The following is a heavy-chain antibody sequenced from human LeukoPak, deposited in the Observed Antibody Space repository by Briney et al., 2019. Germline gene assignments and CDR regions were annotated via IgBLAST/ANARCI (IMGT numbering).Heavy chain of an antibody. D-gene: IGHD3-22*01. CDR3: ARDRLSSYYDSSGYMDV. Sequence: GGSLRLSCAASGFTFSSYWMHWVRQAPGKGLVWDSRINSDGSSTSYADSVKGRFTISRDNAENTLYLQMNSLRAEDTAVYYCARDRLSSYYDSSGYMDVWGKGTTVTVSS. CDR2: INSDGSST. J-gene: IGHJ6*03. CDR1: GFTFSSYW. V-gene: IGHV3-74*01.